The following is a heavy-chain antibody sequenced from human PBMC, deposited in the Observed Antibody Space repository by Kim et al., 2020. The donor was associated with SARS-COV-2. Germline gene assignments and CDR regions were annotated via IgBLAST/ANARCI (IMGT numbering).Heavy chain of an antibody. CDR3: AKATNSYNWFDP. CDR1: GFTFSSHT. J-gene: IGHJ5*02. Sequence: GGSLRLSCAASGFTFSSHTMNWVRQAPGKGLEWVSGISDSGGSTYYADSVKGRFTISRDNSKNTLYLQINSLRAEDTAVYYCAKATNSYNWFDPWGQGTLVTVSS. V-gene: IGHV3-23*01. D-gene: IGHD7-27*01. CDR2: ISDSGGST.